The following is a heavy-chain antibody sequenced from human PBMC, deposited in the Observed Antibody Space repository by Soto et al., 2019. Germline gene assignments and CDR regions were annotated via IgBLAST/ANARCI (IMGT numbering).Heavy chain of an antibody. V-gene: IGHV3-53*01. D-gene: IGHD3-16*01. CDR3: ARVEFEGWYFDY. CDR2: IYSGGST. Sequence: EVQMVESGGGLIQTGGSLRLSCASSGFTVSSNYMSWVRQATGKGLEWVSVIYSGGSTYYADSVKGRFTISRDNSKNTLYLQMNSLRAEDTAVYYCARVEFEGWYFDYWGQGTLVTVSS. J-gene: IGHJ4*02. CDR1: GFTVSSNY.